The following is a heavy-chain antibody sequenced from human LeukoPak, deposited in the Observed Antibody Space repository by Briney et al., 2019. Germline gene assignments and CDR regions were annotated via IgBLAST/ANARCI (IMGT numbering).Heavy chain of an antibody. V-gene: IGHV1-2*02. CDR3: ASHGNQVS. J-gene: IGHJ5*02. Sequence: ASVKVSCKASGYTFTDYYVHWIRRAPGQGLEWMGWNNPHTGAANYTQKFQGRVTMTRDTSLSTAYTELSGLTSDDTAVYYCASHGNQVSWGQGTLVTVSS. D-gene: IGHD1-14*01. CDR1: GYTFTDYY. CDR2: NNPHTGAA.